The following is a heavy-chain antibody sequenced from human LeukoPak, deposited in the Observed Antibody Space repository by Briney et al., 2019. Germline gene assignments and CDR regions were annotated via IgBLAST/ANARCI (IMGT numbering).Heavy chain of an antibody. CDR2: ISWDSSYT. J-gene: IGHJ4*02. CDR3: VRGDRVIDY. V-gene: IGHV3-11*05. CDR1: GFTFSDYY. Sequence: PGGSLRLSCAASGFTFSDYYMSWIRQAPGRGLEWVSYISWDSSYTIHADSVKGRFTMSRDNAENSLYLQMNSLRAEDTAVYYCVRGDRVIDYWGQGTLVTVSS. D-gene: IGHD1-14*01.